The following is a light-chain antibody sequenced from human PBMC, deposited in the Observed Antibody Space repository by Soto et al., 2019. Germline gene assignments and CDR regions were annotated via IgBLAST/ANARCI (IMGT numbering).Light chain of an antibody. Sequence: QSALTQPRSVSGSPGQSVTISCTGTSSDVGGYNYVSWYQQHPGKAPKLMIYDVRQRPSGVPNRFSGSKSDNTASLTISGLQAEDEADYYCCSYAGTYTWVFGGGTKLTVL. CDR3: CSYAGTYTWV. J-gene: IGLJ3*02. CDR1: SSDVGGYNY. V-gene: IGLV2-11*01. CDR2: DVR.